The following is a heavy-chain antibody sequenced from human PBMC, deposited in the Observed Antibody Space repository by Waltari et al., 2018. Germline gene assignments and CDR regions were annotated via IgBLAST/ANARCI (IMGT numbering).Heavy chain of an antibody. Sequence: QVQLQESGPGRVQPSETLSLTCTVSGGSISRYYWRWIRQPPGTGLEWIGYIYYSGSTNYNPSLKSRVTISVDTSKNQFSLKLSSVTAADTAVYYCARGGGAYCGGDCFTPFDYWGQGTLVTVSS. V-gene: IGHV4-59*01. D-gene: IGHD2-21*01. J-gene: IGHJ4*02. CDR1: GGSISRYY. CDR2: IYYSGST. CDR3: ARGGGAYCGGDCFTPFDY.